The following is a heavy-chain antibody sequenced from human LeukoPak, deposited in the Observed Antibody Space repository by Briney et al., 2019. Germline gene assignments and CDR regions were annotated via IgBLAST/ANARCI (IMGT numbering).Heavy chain of an antibody. CDR1: GGSIRSYY. CDR3: ARHTMVNSYYYGMDV. J-gene: IGHJ6*02. V-gene: IGHV4-59*07. D-gene: IGHD3-10*01. Sequence: SYTLSLTCTVSGGSIRSYYWSWIRQPPGKGLEWIGSIYNSANTKYNPSLKSRVTISVDMSKNQFSLKLTSVTAADTAVYYCARHTMVNSYYYGMDVWGQGTTVTVSS. CDR2: IYNSANT.